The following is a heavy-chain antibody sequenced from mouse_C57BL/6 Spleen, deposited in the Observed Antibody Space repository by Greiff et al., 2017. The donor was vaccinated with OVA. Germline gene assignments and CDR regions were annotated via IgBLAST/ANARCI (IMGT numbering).Heavy chain of an antibody. CDR3: ARKRLPSYAMDY. Sequence: QVHVKQSGAELVKPGASVKISCKASGYAFSSYWMNWVKQRPGKGLEWIGHIYPGDGDTNYNGKFKGKATLTADKSSSTAYMQLSSLTSEDSAVYFCARKRLPSYAMDYWGQGTSVTVSS. V-gene: IGHV1-80*01. CDR2: IYPGDGDT. CDR1: GYAFSSYW. J-gene: IGHJ4*01.